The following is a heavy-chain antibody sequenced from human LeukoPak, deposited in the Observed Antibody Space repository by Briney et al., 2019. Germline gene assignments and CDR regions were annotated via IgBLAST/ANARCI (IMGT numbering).Heavy chain of an antibody. CDR3: LRGDRRDY. CDR1: GFTFSSYR. V-gene: IGHV3-21*01. J-gene: IGHJ4*02. CDR2: ISSGSIYI. Sequence: PGGSLRLSCAGSGFTFSSYRMSWVRQAPGKGLEWVSSISSGSIYIDLADPLMGRFTISRDDAKNSLYLQMNSLRVEDTAVYYCLRGDRRDYWGQGTLVTVSS.